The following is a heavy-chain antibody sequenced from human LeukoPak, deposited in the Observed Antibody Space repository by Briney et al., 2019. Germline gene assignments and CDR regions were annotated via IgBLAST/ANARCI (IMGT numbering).Heavy chain of an antibody. J-gene: IGHJ4*02. CDR3: ARETYYYDSSGSTRFDY. V-gene: IGHV3-20*04. Sequence: GGSLRLSCAASGFTFGNYGMSWVRQAPGKGLEWVSGINWNGGSTGYADSVKGRFTISRDNANNSLYLQMNSLRAEDTALYYCARETYYYDSSGSTRFDYWGQGTLVTVSS. CDR1: GFTFGNYG. D-gene: IGHD3-22*01. CDR2: INWNGGST.